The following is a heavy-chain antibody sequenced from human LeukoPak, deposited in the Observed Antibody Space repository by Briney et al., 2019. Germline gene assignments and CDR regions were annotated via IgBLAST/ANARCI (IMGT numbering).Heavy chain of an antibody. CDR3: AKAQYSSGLSPDY. CDR2: ISSDGSNK. V-gene: IGHV3-30*18. J-gene: IGHJ4*02. D-gene: IGHD6-19*01. Sequence: GGSLRLSCAASGFTFSNYGMHWVRQAPGKGLEWVAVISSDGSNKYYVDSVKGRFTISRDNSENTLYLQMNSLRAEDTAVYYCAKAQYSSGLSPDYWGQGTLVTVSS. CDR1: GFTFSNYG.